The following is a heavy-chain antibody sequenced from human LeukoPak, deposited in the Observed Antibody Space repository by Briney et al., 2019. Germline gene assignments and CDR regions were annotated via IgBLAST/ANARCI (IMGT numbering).Heavy chain of an antibody. D-gene: IGHD3-22*01. Sequence: SETLSLTCTVSGASISSYYWSWIRQPPGKGLEWIGYIYYSGSTNYNPSLKSRVTISVDTSKNQFSLKLSSVTAADTAVYYCARGNGGSSGYYGYWGQGTLVTVSS. CDR2: IYYSGST. CDR1: GASISSYY. CDR3: ARGNGGSSGYYGY. V-gene: IGHV4-59*01. J-gene: IGHJ4*02.